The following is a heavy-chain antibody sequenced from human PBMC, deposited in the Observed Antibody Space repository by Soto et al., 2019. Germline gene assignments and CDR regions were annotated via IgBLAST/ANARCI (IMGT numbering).Heavy chain of an antibody. CDR1: GGSISSYY. CDR3: ARHGFVALHGLVDV. Sequence: QVQLQESGPGLVKPSETLSLSCTVSGGSISSYYWSWIRQPPGKGMEWIGYVHHSWGSTYNPSLQSRVAISLDTSKSQFSLKLTSVTATDTAVYYCARHGFVALHGLVDVWGQGTTVTVSS. CDR2: VHHSWGS. D-gene: IGHD1-26*01. J-gene: IGHJ6*02. V-gene: IGHV4-59*08.